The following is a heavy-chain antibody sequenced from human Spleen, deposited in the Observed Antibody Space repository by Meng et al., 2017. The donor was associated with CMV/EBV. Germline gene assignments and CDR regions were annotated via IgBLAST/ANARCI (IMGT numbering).Heavy chain of an antibody. D-gene: IGHD1-14*01. CDR3: AAQPGDAFDI. CDR1: GFTFTSSA. J-gene: IGHJ3*02. CDR2: IVVGSGNT. Sequence: SVKVSCKASGFTFTSSAGQWVRQARGQRLEWIGWIVVGSGNTNYAQKVQERVTITRDMATSTAYMELSSLRSEDTAVYYCAAQPGDAFDIWGQGTMVTVSS. V-gene: IGHV1-58*01.